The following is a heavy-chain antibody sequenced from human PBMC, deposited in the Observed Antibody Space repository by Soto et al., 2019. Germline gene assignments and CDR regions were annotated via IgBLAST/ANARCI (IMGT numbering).Heavy chain of an antibody. V-gene: IGHV3-48*01. CDR3: EREESGSL. Sequence: EAQLVESGGDLIQHGGSLRLSCAASGFIVSSYSMNWVRQAPGKGLEWVSYISSSSSIIYYADSVKGRFTISRDNAKNSLYLQMNSLRAEDTAVYYCEREESGSLWGQGTLVTVSS. CDR1: GFIVSSYS. D-gene: IGHD1-26*01. CDR2: ISSSSSII. J-gene: IGHJ4*02.